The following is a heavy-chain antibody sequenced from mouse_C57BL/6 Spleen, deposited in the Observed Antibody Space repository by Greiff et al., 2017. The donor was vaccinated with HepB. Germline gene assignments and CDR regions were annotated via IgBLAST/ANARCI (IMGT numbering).Heavy chain of an antibody. CDR3: AIYGSSSYYFDY. Sequence: VQLQESGPELVKPGASVKISCKASGYAFSSSWMNWVKQRPGKGLEWLGRIYPGDGDTNCNGKFKGKATLTADKSSSTAYMQLSSLTSEESAVYFGAIYGSSSYYFDYWGQGTTLTVSS. V-gene: IGHV1-82*01. J-gene: IGHJ2*01. D-gene: IGHD1-1*01. CDR2: IYPGDGDT. CDR1: GYAFSSSW.